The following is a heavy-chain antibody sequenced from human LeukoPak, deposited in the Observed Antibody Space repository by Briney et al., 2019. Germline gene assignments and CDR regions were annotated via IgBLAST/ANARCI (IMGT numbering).Heavy chain of an antibody. D-gene: IGHD2-2*01. CDR2: IWYDGSNK. Sequence: GRSLRLSCAASGFTFSSYGMHWVRQAPGKGLEWVAVIWYDGSNKYYADSVKGRFTISRDNAKNSLYLQMNSPRAEDTAVYYCARNLPAADYWGQGTLVTVSS. V-gene: IGHV3-33*01. CDR1: GFTFSSYG. CDR3: ARNLPAADY. J-gene: IGHJ4*02.